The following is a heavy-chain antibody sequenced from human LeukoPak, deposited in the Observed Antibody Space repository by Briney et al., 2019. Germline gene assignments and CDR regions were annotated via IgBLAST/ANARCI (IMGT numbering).Heavy chain of an antibody. Sequence: SETLSLTCTVSGASVSSYFWSWIRQPPGKGLEWIGEFSHTGSPIYNPSLKSRVNISIDTSKNQFSLRLTSVTAADTAVYFCARPRLLFGSGPILVWGQGTLVTVSS. J-gene: IGHJ4*02. CDR2: FSHTGSP. V-gene: IGHV4-34*01. CDR3: ARPRLLFGSGPILV. D-gene: IGHD3-10*01. CDR1: GASVSSYF.